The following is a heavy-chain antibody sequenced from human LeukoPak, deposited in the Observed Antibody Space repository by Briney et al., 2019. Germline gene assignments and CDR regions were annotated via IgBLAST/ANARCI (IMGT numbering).Heavy chain of an antibody. J-gene: IGHJ6*02. CDR3: ASPDYGDLYGMGV. Sequence: ASVKVSCKASGYTFTSYYMHWVRQPPGQGLEWMGIINPSGGSTSYAQKFQGRVTMSRDTSTSTVYMELSSLRSEDTAVYYCASPDYGDLYGMGVWGQGTTVTVSS. CDR2: INPSGGST. D-gene: IGHD4-17*01. V-gene: IGHV1-46*01. CDR1: GYTFTSYY.